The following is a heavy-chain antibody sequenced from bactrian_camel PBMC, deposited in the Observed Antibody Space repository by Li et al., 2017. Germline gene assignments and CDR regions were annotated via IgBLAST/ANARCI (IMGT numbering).Heavy chain of an antibody. CDR3: ARGIRSTY. J-gene: IGHJ4*01. V-gene: IGHV3S40*01. D-gene: IGHD6*01. Sequence: VQLVESGGGLVQPGGSLRLSCAASGFSFSSYGMSWVRQAPGKGLEWVAYINVGGDKTYYADSVKGRFTFSRDFAKNTVYLQLNSLKTEDTALYYCARGIRSTYWGQGTQVTVS. CDR1: GFSFSSYG. CDR2: INVGGDKT.